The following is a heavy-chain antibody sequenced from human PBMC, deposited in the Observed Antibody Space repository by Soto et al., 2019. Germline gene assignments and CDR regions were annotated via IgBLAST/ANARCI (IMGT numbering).Heavy chain of an antibody. J-gene: IGHJ3*02. CDR1: GGSISSYY. Sequence: PSETLSLTCTVSGGSISSYYWSWIRQPPGKGLEWIGYIYYSGSTNYNPSLKSRVTISVDTSKNQFSLKLSSVTAADTAVYYCAREGQDSSSWQRNDAFDIWGQGTMVNVSS. CDR3: AREGQDSSSWQRNDAFDI. V-gene: IGHV4-59*01. CDR2: IYYSGST. D-gene: IGHD6-13*01.